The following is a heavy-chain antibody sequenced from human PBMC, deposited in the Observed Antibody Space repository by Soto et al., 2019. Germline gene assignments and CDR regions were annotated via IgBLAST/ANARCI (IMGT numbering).Heavy chain of an antibody. J-gene: IGHJ6*02. CDR2: ISGTGGST. CDR3: ARVNSGSYFNYYYGMDV. CDR1: GFTFTSYA. V-gene: IGHV3-23*01. D-gene: IGHD1-26*01. Sequence: PGGSLRLSCAASGFTFTSYAMSWVRQAPGEGLEWVSTISGTGGSTYYPDSVKGRFTISRDNSKNTVYLQMNSLRAEDAAVYYCARVNSGSYFNYYYGMDVWGQGTTVTVSS.